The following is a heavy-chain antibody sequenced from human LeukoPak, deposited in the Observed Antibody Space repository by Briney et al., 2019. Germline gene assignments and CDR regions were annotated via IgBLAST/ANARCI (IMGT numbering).Heavy chain of an antibody. CDR2: IYHSGST. CDR3: ARGGMVRGVDY. CDR1: GYSISSGYY. V-gene: IGHV4-38-2*01. Sequence: SETLSLTCAVSGYSISSGYYWGWIRQPPGKGLEWIGSIYHSGSTYYNPSLKSRVTISVDTSKNQFSLKLSSVTAADTAVYYCARGGMVRGVDYWGQGTLVTVSS. D-gene: IGHD3-10*01. J-gene: IGHJ4*02.